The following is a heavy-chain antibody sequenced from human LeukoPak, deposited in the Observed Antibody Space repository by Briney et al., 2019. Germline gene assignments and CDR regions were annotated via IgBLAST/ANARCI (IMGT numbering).Heavy chain of an antibody. CDR2: VSGNNGNT. Sequence: ASVTVSYKACGYTFTTYGISWVRQAPGHPLDWLGWVSGNNGNTNYAQQPQGRVTMTTDTATSTADMELRNRRSDDTAVYYCARGGLWCGDQNGFPPWGQETLVSVSS. CDR1: GYTFTTYG. D-gene: IGHD3-10*01. CDR3: ARGGLWCGDQNGFPP. V-gene: IGHV1-18*01. J-gene: IGHJ5*02.